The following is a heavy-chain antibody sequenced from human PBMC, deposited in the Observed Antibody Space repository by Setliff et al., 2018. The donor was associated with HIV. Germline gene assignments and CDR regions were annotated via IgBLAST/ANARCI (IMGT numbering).Heavy chain of an antibody. CDR3: ARGRVGAARCYFDY. J-gene: IGHJ4*02. D-gene: IGHD6-6*01. Sequence: PSETLSLTCAVYGGSFSGYYWSWIRQPPGKGLEWIGEINHSGSTNYNPSLKSRVTISVDTSKNQFSLKLSSVTAADTAVYYCARGRVGAARCYFDYWGQGTLVTVSS. CDR2: INHSGST. V-gene: IGHV4-34*01. CDR1: GGSFSGYY.